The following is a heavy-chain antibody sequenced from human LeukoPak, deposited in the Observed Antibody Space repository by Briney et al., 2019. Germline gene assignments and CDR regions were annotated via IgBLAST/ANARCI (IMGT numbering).Heavy chain of an antibody. V-gene: IGHV3-30*18. Sequence: GRSLRLSCAASGFTFSSYGMHWVRQAPGKGLEWVAVISYDGSNKYYADSVKDRFTISRDNSKNTLYLQMNSLRAEDTAVYYCAKDATMVRGARYYYYGMDVWGKGATATVSS. CDR1: GFTFSSYG. CDR2: ISYDGSNK. CDR3: AKDATMVRGARYYYYGMDV. D-gene: IGHD3-10*01. J-gene: IGHJ6*04.